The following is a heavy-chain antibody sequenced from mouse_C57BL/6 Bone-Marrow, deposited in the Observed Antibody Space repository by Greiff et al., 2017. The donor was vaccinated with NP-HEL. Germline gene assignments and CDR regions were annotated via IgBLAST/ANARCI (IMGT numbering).Heavy chain of an antibody. CDR3: VRHGTGIGYYYAMDY. CDR1: GFSFNTYA. Sequence: EVMLVESGGGLVQPKGSLKLSCAASGFSFNTYAMNWVRQAPGKGLEWVARIRSKSNNYATYYADSVKDRFTISRDDSESMLYLQMNNLKTEDTAMYYCVRHGTGIGYYYAMDYWGQGTSVTVSS. J-gene: IGHJ4*01. V-gene: IGHV10-1*01. CDR2: IRSKSNNYAT. D-gene: IGHD4-1*01.